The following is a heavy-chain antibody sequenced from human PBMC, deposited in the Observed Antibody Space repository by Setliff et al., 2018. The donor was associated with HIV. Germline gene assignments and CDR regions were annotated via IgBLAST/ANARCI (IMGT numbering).Heavy chain of an antibody. CDR1: GLIFSNYA. Sequence: SCAASGLIFSNYALGWVRQAPGKGLEWFSVISGSGGSTYYADSVKGRFTVSRDNYKNTLFLQMNSLRAEDTAVYYCAAKRSDFGELSPFDFWGQGTLVTVSS. D-gene: IGHD3-10*01. CDR2: ISGSGGST. J-gene: IGHJ4*02. V-gene: IGHV3-23*01. CDR3: AAKRSDFGELSPFDF.